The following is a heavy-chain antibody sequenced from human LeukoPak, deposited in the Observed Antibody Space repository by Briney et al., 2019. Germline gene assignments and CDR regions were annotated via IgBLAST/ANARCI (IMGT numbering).Heavy chain of an antibody. CDR2: ISGSGDST. CDR1: GFTFSSYA. J-gene: IGHJ4*02. V-gene: IGHV3-23*01. CDR3: APGSLDY. Sequence: GGSLRLSCAASGFTFSSYAMNWVRQAPGKGLEWVSLISGSGDSTDYADSVKGRFTISRDNSKNTLYLQMNSLRAEDTAVYYCAPGSLDYWGQGTLVTVSS.